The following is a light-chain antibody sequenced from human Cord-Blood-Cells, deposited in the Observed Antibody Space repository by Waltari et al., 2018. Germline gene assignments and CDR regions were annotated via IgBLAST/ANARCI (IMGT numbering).Light chain of an antibody. J-gene: IGLJ3*02. CDR2: RNN. CDR3: AAWDDSLSGRV. V-gene: IGLV1-47*01. CDR1: SSNIGRSI. Sequence: QSVLTQPPSASGTPGQRVTISCSGSSSNIGRSIVYWYQQLPGTAPKLLIYRNNQRPSGVPDRFSGSKSGTSASLAISGLRSEDEADYYCAAWDDSLSGRVFGGGTKLTVL.